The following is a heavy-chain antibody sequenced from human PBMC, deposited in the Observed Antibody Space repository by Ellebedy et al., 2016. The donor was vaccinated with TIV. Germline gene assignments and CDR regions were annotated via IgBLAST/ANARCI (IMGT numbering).Heavy chain of an antibody. D-gene: IGHD6-13*01. CDR2: TYFRSKWYN. J-gene: IGHJ4*02. CDR1: GDSVSSSSAG. V-gene: IGHV6-1*01. Sequence: SETLSLXCAISGDSVSSSSAGWNWIRQSPSRGLEWLGRTYFRSKWYNDYAVSVKSRITINPDTSKNQFSLQLNSVTPEDTAVYYCAKDAPGIAPLDWGQGTLVTVSS. CDR3: AKDAPGIAPLD.